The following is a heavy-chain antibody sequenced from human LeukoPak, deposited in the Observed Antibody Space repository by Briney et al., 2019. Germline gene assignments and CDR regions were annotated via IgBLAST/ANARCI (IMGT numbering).Heavy chain of an antibody. Sequence: GEPLKISCKASGYTFSDYWIGWVRPMPGKGLEWMPIIYPGDSETRYSPSLKGQVTISANKSINTAYLQWSSLKASDSGMYYCARQRGYRMTKDGFDVWGQGTMVTVSS. D-gene: IGHD2-2*03. CDR2: IYPGDSET. J-gene: IGHJ3*01. CDR3: ARQRGYRMTKDGFDV. V-gene: IGHV5-51*01. CDR1: GYTFSDYW.